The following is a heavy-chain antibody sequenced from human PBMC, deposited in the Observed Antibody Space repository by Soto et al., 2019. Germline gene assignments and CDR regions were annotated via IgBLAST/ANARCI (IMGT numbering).Heavy chain of an antibody. V-gene: IGHV3-48*03. D-gene: IGHD3-22*01. Sequence: LRLSCAASGFTFSSYEMNWVRQAPGKGLEWVSYISSSGSIIYYADSVKGRFTISRDNAKNSLYLQMNSLRAEDTAVYYCARGVLYYYDSSGYPHWFDPWGQGTLVTVSS. CDR2: ISSSGSII. CDR1: GFTFSSYE. J-gene: IGHJ5*02. CDR3: ARGVLYYYDSSGYPHWFDP.